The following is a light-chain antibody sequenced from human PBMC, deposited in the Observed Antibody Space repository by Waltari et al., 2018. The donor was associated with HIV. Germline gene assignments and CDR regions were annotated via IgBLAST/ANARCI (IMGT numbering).Light chain of an antibody. CDR1: QSVSSSY. V-gene: IGKV3-20*01. Sequence: EIVLTQSPGTLSLSPGERATLSCRASQSVSSSYLAWYQQKPGQAPRLLIYGASSRATGIPDRFSGSGSGTDFTLTISRLEPEDFAVYYCQQYYSVPYTFGQGTKLEIK. J-gene: IGKJ2*01. CDR2: GAS. CDR3: QQYYSVPYT.